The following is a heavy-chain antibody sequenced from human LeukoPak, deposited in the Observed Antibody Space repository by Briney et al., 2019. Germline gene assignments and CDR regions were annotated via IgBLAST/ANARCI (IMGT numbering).Heavy chain of an antibody. J-gene: IGHJ3*02. Sequence: PGGSLRLSCAASGFTLTTYWMHWVRQAPGKGLVWVSRINSDGKIRTYADSVKGRLTISGDYAKNTLYLQMNSLRAEDTAVYYCVRDDGHDAFDIWGQGTTVTVSS. D-gene: IGHD4-17*01. V-gene: IGHV3-74*01. CDR3: VRDDGHDAFDI. CDR2: INSDGKIR. CDR1: GFTLTTYW.